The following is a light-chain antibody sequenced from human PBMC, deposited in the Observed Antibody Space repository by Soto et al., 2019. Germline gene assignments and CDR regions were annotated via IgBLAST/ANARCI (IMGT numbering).Light chain of an antibody. Sequence: MTASPATLSVSPVERATLSCRASQSVSSTLAWYQQKPGQAPRLLIYGASTRATGIPARFSGSGSGTEFTLTISSLQSEDFAVYYCQQYGSSPLTFGGGTKVEI. CDR2: GAS. J-gene: IGKJ4*01. CDR1: QSVSST. V-gene: IGKV3-15*01. CDR3: QQYGSSPLT.